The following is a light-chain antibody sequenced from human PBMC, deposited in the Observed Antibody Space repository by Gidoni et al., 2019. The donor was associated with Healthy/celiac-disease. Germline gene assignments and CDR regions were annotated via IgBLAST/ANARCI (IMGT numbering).Light chain of an antibody. Sequence: DIQMTQSPSSLSASVGDRVTITCRASQSISSYLNWYQQKPGKAPKLLIYAASSWQSGVPSRFSGSGSGTDFTLTISSLQPEDFATYYCQQSYSTPLTFGPXTKVDIK. J-gene: IGKJ3*01. CDR3: QQSYSTPLT. CDR2: AAS. CDR1: QSISSY. V-gene: IGKV1-39*01.